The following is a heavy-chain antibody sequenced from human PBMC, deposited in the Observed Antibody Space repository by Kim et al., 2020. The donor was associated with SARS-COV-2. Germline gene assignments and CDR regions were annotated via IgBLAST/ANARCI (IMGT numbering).Heavy chain of an antibody. D-gene: IGHD3-22*01. CDR3: ARVDDRSVVVDY. J-gene: IGHJ4*02. Sequence: YYADSVKGRFTISRDNAKNSLYLQMNSQRAEDTAVYYCARVDDRSVVVDYWGQGTLVTVSS. V-gene: IGHV3-21*01.